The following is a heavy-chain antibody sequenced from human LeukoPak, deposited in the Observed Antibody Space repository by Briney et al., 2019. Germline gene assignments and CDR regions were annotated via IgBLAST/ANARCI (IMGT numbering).Heavy chain of an antibody. CDR1: GFTFSSYA. D-gene: IGHD1-1*01. V-gene: IGHV3-23*01. CDR3: AKDLGRTGTTSNY. J-gene: IGHJ4*02. Sequence: PGGSLRLSCAASGFTFSSYAMSWVRQAPGKGLEWVSAISGSGGSTYYAASVKGRFTISRDNSKNTLYLQMNSLRAEDTAVYYCAKDLGRTGTTSNYWGQGTLVTVSS. CDR2: ISGSGGST.